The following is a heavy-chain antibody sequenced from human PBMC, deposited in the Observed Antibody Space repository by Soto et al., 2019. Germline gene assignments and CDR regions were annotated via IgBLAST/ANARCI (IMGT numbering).Heavy chain of an antibody. CDR1: GGSISSYY. Sequence: SETLSLTCTVSGGSISSYYWSWIRQPPGKGLEWIGYIYYSGSTNYNPSLKSRVTISVDTSKNQFSLKLSSVTAADTAVYYCARRVGVVVPAAILPPGWFDPWGQGTLVTVSS. CDR3: ARRVGVVVPAAILPPGWFDP. CDR2: IYYSGST. D-gene: IGHD2-2*01. J-gene: IGHJ5*02. V-gene: IGHV4-59*08.